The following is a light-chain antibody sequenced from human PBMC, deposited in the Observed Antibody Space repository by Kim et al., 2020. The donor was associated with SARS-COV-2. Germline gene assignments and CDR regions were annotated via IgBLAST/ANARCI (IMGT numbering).Light chain of an antibody. J-gene: IGLJ3*02. CDR1: SSDANTYNR. CDR3: TSYIGTTTLV. V-gene: IGLV2-18*02. Sequence: QSALTQSPSVSGSPGQSVTISCTGISSDANTYNRVSWYQQAPGTAPKLIIYEVSNRPSGVPDRFSGSKSGNSASLTISGLQAKDEAHYYCTSYIGTTTLVFGGGTQLTVL. CDR2: EVS.